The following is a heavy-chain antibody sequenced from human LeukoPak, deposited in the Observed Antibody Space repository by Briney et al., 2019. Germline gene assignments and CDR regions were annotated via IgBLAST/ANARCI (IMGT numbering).Heavy chain of an antibody. V-gene: IGHV3-30*02. Sequence: TGGSLRLSCAVSGFTFSSYGMHWVRQAPGKGLEWVAFIRYDGRNKYYADSVKGRFTISRDNSKNTLYLQMNSLRAEDTAVYYCAKLPYGSGSYWFDPWGQGTLVTVSS. CDR1: GFTFSSYG. CDR2: IRYDGRNK. D-gene: IGHD3-10*01. CDR3: AKLPYGSGSYWFDP. J-gene: IGHJ5*02.